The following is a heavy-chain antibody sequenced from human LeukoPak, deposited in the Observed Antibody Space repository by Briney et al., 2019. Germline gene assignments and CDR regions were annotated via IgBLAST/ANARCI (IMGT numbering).Heavy chain of an antibody. Sequence: GGSLRLSCAASGFSFRSYAMHWVREARGGGVEYFSSISSNGGSTYYANSVKGRFTISRDNSKNTLYLQLGSLRAEDMAVYYCARGELSSPLYYYYGMDVWGQGTTVTVSS. D-gene: IGHD1-26*01. CDR3: ARGELSSPLYYYYGMDV. J-gene: IGHJ6*02. CDR1: GFSFRSYA. V-gene: IGHV3-64*01. CDR2: ISSNGGST.